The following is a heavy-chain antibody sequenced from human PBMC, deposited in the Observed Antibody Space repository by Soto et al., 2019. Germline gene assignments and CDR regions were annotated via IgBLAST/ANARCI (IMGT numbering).Heavy chain of an antibody. V-gene: IGHV4-59*01. CDR2: IYYSGST. CDR1: GGSISSYY. J-gene: IGHJ6*02. Sequence: QVQLQESGPGLVKPSETLSLTCTVSGGSISSYYWSWIRQPPGKGLEWIGYIYYSGSTNYNPSLKSRVTLSVDTSKNQFSLKLSSVTAADTAVYYCARAGRVNAMIAYYYYGIDVWGQGTTVTVSS. CDR3: ARAGRVNAMIAYYYYGIDV. D-gene: IGHD3-22*01.